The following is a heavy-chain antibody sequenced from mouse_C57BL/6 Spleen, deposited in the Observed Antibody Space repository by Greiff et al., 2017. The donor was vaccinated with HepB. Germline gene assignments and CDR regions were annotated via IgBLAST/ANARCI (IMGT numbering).Heavy chain of an antibody. Sequence: DVQLVESGGGLVKPGGSLKLSCAASGFTFSSYAMSWVRQTPEKRLEWVASISDGGSYTYYPDNVKGRFTISRDNAKNNLYLQMSHLKSEDTAMYYCARGSTTVVAFDYWGQGTTLTVSS. V-gene: IGHV5-4*01. CDR3: ARGSTTVVAFDY. J-gene: IGHJ2*01. CDR1: GFTFSSYA. CDR2: ISDGGSYT. D-gene: IGHD1-1*01.